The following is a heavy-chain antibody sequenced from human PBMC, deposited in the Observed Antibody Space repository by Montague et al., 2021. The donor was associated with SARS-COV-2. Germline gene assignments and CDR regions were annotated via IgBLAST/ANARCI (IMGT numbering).Heavy chain of an antibody. J-gene: IGHJ3*02. CDR2: IYYSGST. D-gene: IGHD3-10*01. CDR3: ARDAGRSGAFDI. Sequence: TLSLTCTVSGGSISSGGYYWSWIRQHPGKGLEWIGYIYYSGSTYYNPSLKSRVTISVATSKNQFSLKLSSVTAADTAVYYCARDAGRSGAFDIWGQGTMVTVSS. CDR1: GGSISSGGYY. V-gene: IGHV4-31*03.